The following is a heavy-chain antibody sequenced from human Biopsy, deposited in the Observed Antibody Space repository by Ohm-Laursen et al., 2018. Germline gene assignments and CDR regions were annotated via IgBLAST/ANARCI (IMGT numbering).Heavy chain of an antibody. D-gene: IGHD2-21*01. CDR2: INQDGSVK. Sequence: SLRLSCAASGFTFSSYYMSWIRLAPGKGLEWVANINQDGSVKNYVDSVKGRFTISRDNAENSVYLQMSSLRSEDTAVYYCARSLWPEDYWGQGTLVTVSS. CDR3: ARSLWPEDY. V-gene: IGHV3-7*01. CDR1: GFTFSSYY. J-gene: IGHJ4*02.